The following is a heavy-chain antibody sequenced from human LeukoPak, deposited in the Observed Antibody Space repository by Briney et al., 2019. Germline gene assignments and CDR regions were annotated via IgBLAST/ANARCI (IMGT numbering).Heavy chain of an antibody. CDR2: ITWNRDNI. V-gene: IGHV3-9*01. CDR3: AKDLSSAITSALVLDV. CDR1: GFTFSSYA. J-gene: IGHJ6*02. D-gene: IGHD3-22*01. Sequence: GGSLRLSCAASGFTFSSYAMSWVRQAPGKGLEWVAGITWNRDNIGYGDSVKGRFTISRDNVKNVLYLQMNSLGPEDTALYYCAKDLSSAITSALVLDVWGQGTTVIVS.